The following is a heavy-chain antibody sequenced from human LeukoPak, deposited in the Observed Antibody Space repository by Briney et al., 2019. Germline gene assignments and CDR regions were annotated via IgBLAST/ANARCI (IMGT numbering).Heavy chain of an antibody. CDR2: INHSGST. D-gene: IGHD3-16*01. CDR1: GGSFSGYY. Sequence: SETLSLTCAVYGGSFSGYYWSWIRQPPGKGLEWIGEINHSGSTNYNPSLKSRVTISVDTSKNQFSLELSSVTAADTAVYYCARVIGEFGGVYYYRAVWGKGTTVTVSS. V-gene: IGHV4-34*01. CDR3: ARVIGEFGGVYYYRAV. J-gene: IGHJ6*03.